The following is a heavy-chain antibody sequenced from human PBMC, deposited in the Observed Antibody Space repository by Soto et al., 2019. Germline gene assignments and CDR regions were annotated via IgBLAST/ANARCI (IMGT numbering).Heavy chain of an antibody. CDR1: GFTFSSYA. CDR3: ARDRNPSYGDYLFY. Sequence: QVQLVESGGGVVQPGRSLRLSCAASGFTFSSYALHWVRQAPGKGLEWVAVISYDGSNKYYADSVKGRFTISRDNSKNTVYLQMNSLRRDDTAVYYCARDRNPSYGDYLFYWGQGTLVTASS. J-gene: IGHJ4*02. V-gene: IGHV3-30-3*01. D-gene: IGHD4-17*01. CDR2: ISYDGSNK.